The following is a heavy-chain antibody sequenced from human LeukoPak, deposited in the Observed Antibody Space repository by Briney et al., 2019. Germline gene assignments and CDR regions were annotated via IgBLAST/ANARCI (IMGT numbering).Heavy chain of an antibody. CDR2: LDPEDGQT. V-gene: IGHV1-24*01. D-gene: IGHD4-17*01. CDR1: GYTLTELS. CDR3: ATHDYGDYVAGRIYYYYGMDV. J-gene: IGHJ6*02. Sequence: ASEKLSRKVSGYTLTELSMHWVRQAPAKGREGVGGLDPEDGQTIYAQKFQDRLTMTGDTSKDTAYMELNSLSSEDTAVYYCATHDYGDYVAGRIYYYYGMDVWGQGTTVTVSS.